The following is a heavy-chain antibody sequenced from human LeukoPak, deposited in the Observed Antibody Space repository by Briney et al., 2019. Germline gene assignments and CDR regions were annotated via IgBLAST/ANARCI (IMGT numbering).Heavy chain of an antibody. J-gene: IGHJ4*02. D-gene: IGHD5-24*01. CDR3: ARVGDGYNWASPLDY. CDR2: IYSGGST. CDR1: GFTVSSNY. V-gene: IGHV3-53*01. Sequence: GGSLRLSCAASGFTVSSNYMSRVRQAPGKGLEWVSVIYSGGSTYYADSVKGRFTISRDNSKNTLYLQMNSLRAEDTAVYYCARVGDGYNWASPLDYWGQGTQVTVSS.